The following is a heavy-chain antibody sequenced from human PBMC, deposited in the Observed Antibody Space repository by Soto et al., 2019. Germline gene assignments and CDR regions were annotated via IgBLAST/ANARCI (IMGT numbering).Heavy chain of an antibody. CDR1: GFTFTRYS. Sequence: NPGGSLRLSCAASGFTFTRYSMNWVRQAPGKGLEWVSSISSTTNYIYYGDSMKGRFTISRDNAKNSLYLEMNSLRAEDTAVYYCARESEDRTSNFDFWGQGTVVTVSS. CDR2: ISSTTNYI. V-gene: IGHV3-21*06. J-gene: IGHJ4*02. CDR3: ARESEDRTSNFDF.